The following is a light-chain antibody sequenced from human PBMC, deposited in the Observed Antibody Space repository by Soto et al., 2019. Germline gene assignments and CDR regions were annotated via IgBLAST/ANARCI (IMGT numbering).Light chain of an antibody. V-gene: IGKV3-11*01. Sequence: EIVLTQSPATLSLSPGERATLSCRASQSINKYLAWYQQQPDQPLRLLIYEASSRPTGIPARFSGSGSGTDFSLTISSLEPEDFALYYCQQRSNWPFTFGQGTRLEIK. CDR3: QQRSNWPFT. CDR2: EAS. J-gene: IGKJ2*01. CDR1: QSINKY.